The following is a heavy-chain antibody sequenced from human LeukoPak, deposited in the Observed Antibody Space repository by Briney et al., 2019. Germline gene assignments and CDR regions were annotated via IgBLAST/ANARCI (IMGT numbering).Heavy chain of an antibody. CDR2: INPNSGGT. CDR1: GYTFTGYY. V-gene: IGHV1-2*02. D-gene: IGHD1-26*01. CDR3: AREDGSYPYYYYGMDV. J-gene: IGHJ6*02. Sequence: ASVKVSCKASGYTFTGYYIHWVRQAPGQGLEWMGWINPNSGGTNYAQKFQGRVTMTRDTSISTAYMELSRLRSDDTAVYYCAREDGSYPYYYYGMDVWGQGTTVTVSS.